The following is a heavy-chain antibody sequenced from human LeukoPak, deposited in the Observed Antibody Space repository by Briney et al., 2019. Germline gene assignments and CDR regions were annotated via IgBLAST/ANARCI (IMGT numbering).Heavy chain of an antibody. CDR3: ASSIAVAAPTDY. CDR2: INPNSGGT. J-gene: IGHJ4*02. Sequence: ASVKVSCKASGYTFTRYYMHWVRQAPRQGLEWMGWINPNSGGTNYAQKFQGRVTMTRDTSISTAYMELSTLRSDDTAVYYCASSIAVAAPTDYWGQGTLVTVFS. V-gene: IGHV1-2*02. D-gene: IGHD6-19*01. CDR1: GYTFTRYY.